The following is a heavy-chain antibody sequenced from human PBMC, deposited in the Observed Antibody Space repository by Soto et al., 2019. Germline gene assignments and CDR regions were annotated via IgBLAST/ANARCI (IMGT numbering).Heavy chain of an antibody. J-gene: IGHJ5*02. Sequence: QVQLVQSGAEVKKPGASVKVSCKASGYTFTSYGISWVRQAPGQGLEWMGWISAYNGNTNYAQKLQGRVTMTTDTSTSTAYMELRSLRSDDTAVYYCAGGDYYASSGYAESWFDPWGQGTLVTVSS. D-gene: IGHD3-22*01. CDR3: AGGDYYASSGYAESWFDP. CDR1: GYTFTSYG. CDR2: ISAYNGNT. V-gene: IGHV1-18*01.